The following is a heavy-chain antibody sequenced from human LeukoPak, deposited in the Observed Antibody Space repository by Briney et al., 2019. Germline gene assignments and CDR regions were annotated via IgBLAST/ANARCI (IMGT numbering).Heavy chain of an antibody. V-gene: IGHV3-30*02. J-gene: IGHJ4*02. CDR3: TTINVASVFDY. CDR1: GFTFSSYD. CDR2: IRNDGNNK. D-gene: IGHD1-1*01. Sequence: GGSLRLSCAPSGFTFSSYDMNWVRQAPGKGLEWVAFIRNDGNNKYYADSVKGRFTISRDNSENTLYLQLNSLRAEDTAVYYCTTINVASVFDYWGPGILVTVSS.